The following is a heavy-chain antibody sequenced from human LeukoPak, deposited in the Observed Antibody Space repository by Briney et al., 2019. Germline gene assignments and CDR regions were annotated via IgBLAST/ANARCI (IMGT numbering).Heavy chain of an antibody. J-gene: IGHJ4*02. V-gene: IGHV3-20*04. D-gene: IGHD5-24*01. Sequence: GGSLRLSCAASGFTFDDYGMSWVRQAPGKGLEWVSGINWNGGSTGYVDSVEGRFTISRDNAKKFLYLQMNSLRAEDTALYYCARVVLSRGERDYWGQGTLVTVSS. CDR3: ARVVLSRGERDY. CDR1: GFTFDDYG. CDR2: INWNGGST.